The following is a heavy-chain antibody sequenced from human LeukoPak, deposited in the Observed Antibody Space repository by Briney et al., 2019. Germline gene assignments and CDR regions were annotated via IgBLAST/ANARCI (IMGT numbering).Heavy chain of an antibody. CDR2: ISAYNGNT. CDR1: GYTFTSYG. V-gene: IGHV1-18*01. CDR3: ARIRAFPVRGVIEDWYFDY. Sequence: ASVKVSCKASGYTFTSYGISWVRQAPGQGLEWMGWISAYNGNTNYAQKLKGRVTMTTDTSTSTAYMELRSLRSDDTAVYYCARIRAFPVRGVIEDWYFDYWGQGTLVTVSS. J-gene: IGHJ4*02. D-gene: IGHD3-10*01.